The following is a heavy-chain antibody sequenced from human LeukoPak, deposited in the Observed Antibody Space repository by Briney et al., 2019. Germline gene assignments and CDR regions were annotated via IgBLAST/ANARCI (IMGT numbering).Heavy chain of an antibody. CDR1: GYTFTSYD. CDR3: ARGTVVTTFFDY. Sequence: ASVKVSCKASGYTFTSYDINWVRQATGQGLEWMGWMNPNSGNTGYAQKFQGRVTMTRNTSISTAYMELSSLRSEDTAVYYCARGTVVTTFFDYWGQGTLVTVSS. D-gene: IGHD4-23*01. J-gene: IGHJ4*02. V-gene: IGHV1-8*01. CDR2: MNPNSGNT.